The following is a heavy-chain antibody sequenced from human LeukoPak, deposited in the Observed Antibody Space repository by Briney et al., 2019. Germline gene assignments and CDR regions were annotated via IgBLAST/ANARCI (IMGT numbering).Heavy chain of an antibody. CDR1: GYTFTGQY. CDR2: ITPNSGGT. CDR3: ASGSGTYSPDY. Sequence: GSSVKVSCKASGYTFTGQYLHWVRQGPGQGLEWMGWITPNSGGTNYAQKFQGRVTMTRDTSISTAYMELSRLRSDDTALYYCASGSGTYSPDYWGQGTLVTVSS. J-gene: IGHJ4*02. V-gene: IGHV1-2*02. D-gene: IGHD3-10*01.